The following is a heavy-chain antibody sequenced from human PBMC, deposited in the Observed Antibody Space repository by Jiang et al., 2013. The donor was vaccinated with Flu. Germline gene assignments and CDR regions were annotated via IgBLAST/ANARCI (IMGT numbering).Heavy chain of an antibody. D-gene: IGHD3-3*01. V-gene: IGHV1-8*01. CDR1: GYTFTSYD. CDR2: TNPNSGNT. Sequence: GAEVKKPGASVKVSCKASGYTFTSYDINWVRQATGQGLEWMGWTNPNSGNTGYAQKFQGRVTMTRNTSISTAYMELSSLRSEDTAVYYCARALRFLEWLGGNWFDPWGQGTLVTVSS. J-gene: IGHJ5*02. CDR3: ARALRFLEWLGGNWFDP.